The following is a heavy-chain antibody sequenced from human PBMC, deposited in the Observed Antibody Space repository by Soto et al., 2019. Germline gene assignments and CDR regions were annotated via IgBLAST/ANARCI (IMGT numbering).Heavy chain of an antibody. CDR1: GYSFTSYW. Sequence: GESLKISCKGSGYSFTSYWIGWVRQMPGKGLEWMGKIDPSDSYTIYSPSFQGHVTISADKSISTAYLQWSSLKASDTAMYYCARQTSNNWFDPWGQGTLVTVSS. CDR3: ARQTSNNWFDP. CDR2: IDPSDSYT. V-gene: IGHV5-10-1*01. J-gene: IGHJ5*01.